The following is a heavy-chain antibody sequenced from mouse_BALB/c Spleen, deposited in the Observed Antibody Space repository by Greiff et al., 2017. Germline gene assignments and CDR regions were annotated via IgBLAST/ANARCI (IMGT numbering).Heavy chain of an antibody. Sequence: EVQRVESGGGLVQPGGSRKLSCAASGFTFSSFGMHWVRQAPEKGLEWVAYISSGSSTIYYADTVKGRFTISRDNPKNTLFLQMTSLRSEDTAMYYCARSGYGSSPEGYAMDYWGQGTSVTVSS. CDR2: ISSGSSTI. CDR3: ARSGYGSSPEGYAMDY. D-gene: IGHD1-1*01. CDR1: GFTFSSFG. V-gene: IGHV5-17*02. J-gene: IGHJ4*01.